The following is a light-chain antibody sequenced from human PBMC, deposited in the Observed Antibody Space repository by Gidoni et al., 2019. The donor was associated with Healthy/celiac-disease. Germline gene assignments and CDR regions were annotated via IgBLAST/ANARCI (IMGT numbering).Light chain of an antibody. CDR3: QQYYSTPLT. CDR2: WAS. Sequence: DIVMTQSPDSLAVSLGERATINCKSSPSVLYSSNNKNYLAWYQQKPGQPPTLLIYWASPRESGVPDRFSGSGSGTDFTLTISSLQAEDVAVYYCQQYYSTPLTFGGGTKVEIK. J-gene: IGKJ4*01. V-gene: IGKV4-1*01. CDR1: PSVLYSSNNKNY.